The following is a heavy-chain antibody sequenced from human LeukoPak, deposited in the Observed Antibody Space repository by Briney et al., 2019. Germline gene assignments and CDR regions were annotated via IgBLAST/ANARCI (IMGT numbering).Heavy chain of an antibody. J-gene: IGHJ4*02. V-gene: IGHV4-59*08. D-gene: IGHD5-12*01. CDR2: IYYSGST. CDR1: GGSISSYY. Sequence: SETLSLTCTVSGGSISSYYWSWIRQPPGKGLEWIGYIYYSGSTNYNPSLKSRVTISVDTSKNQFSLKLSSVTAADTAVYYCARRSGYSGYDYGYYFDYWGQGTLVTVSS. CDR3: ARRSGYSGYDYGYYFDY.